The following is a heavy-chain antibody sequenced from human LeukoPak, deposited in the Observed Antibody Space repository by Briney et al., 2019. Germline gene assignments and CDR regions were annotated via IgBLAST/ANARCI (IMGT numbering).Heavy chain of an antibody. CDR2: IFPDDSDT. V-gene: IGHV5-51*01. Sequence: PGESLKISCKGSGYNFSNYWIGWVRHLPGRGLEWMGTIFPDDSDTRYSPSFRGQVTMSADKSISTAYLQWSSLKASDTAMYYCAGARYDSSGYPSPGFDYWGQGTLVTVSS. CDR1: GYNFSNYW. J-gene: IGHJ4*02. D-gene: IGHD3-22*01. CDR3: AGARYDSSGYPSPGFDY.